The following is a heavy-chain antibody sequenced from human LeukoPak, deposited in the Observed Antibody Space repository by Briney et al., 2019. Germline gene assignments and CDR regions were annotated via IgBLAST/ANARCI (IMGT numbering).Heavy chain of an antibody. J-gene: IGHJ6*02. Sequence: SETLSLTCTVSGGSISSYYWSWIRQPPGKGLEWIAYIYYSGSTNYNPSLKSRVTISVDTSKNQFSLKLNSVTAADTAVYYCASNNFYYYYYGMDVWGQGTTVTVSS. V-gene: IGHV4-59*12. D-gene: IGHD1-20*01. CDR1: GGSISSYY. CDR2: IYYSGST. CDR3: ASNNFYYYYYGMDV.